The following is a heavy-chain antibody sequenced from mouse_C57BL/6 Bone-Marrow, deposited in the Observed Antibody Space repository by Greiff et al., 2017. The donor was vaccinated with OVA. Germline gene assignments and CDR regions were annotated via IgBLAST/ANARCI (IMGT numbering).Heavy chain of an antibody. Sequence: EVNLVESGGDLVKPGGSLKLSCAASGFTFSSYGMSWVRQTPDKRLEWVATISRGGSYNYYPASVKGRFPISRDNAKHTLYPQMSRLTSEDTAMYYCARRGCYGNLQFAYWGKGTVVTVSA. CDR3: ARRGCYGNLQFAY. D-gene: IGHD1-1*01. CDR2: ISRGGSYN. CDR1: GFTFSSYG. J-gene: IGHJ3*01. V-gene: IGHV5-6*02.